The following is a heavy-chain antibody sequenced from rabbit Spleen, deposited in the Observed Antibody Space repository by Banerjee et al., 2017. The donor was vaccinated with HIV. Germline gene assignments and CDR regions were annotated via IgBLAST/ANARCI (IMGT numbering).Heavy chain of an antibody. CDR1: GFDLSSYYY. Sequence: QEQLVESGGGLVQPEGSLTLSCTASGFDLSSYYYMSWVRQAPGEGLEWIGCMYAGSSGTTDYAGWAKGRFTISKTSSTTVTLQMTSLTAADTATYFCARNTSSSFSSYCMDLWGPGTLVTVS. J-gene: IGHJ6*01. D-gene: IGHD1-1*01. CDR3: ARNTSSSFSSYCMDL. V-gene: IGHV1S45*01. CDR2: MYAGSSGTT.